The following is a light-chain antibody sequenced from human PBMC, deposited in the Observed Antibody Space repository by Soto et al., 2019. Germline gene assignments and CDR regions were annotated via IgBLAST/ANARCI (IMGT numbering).Light chain of an antibody. Sequence: EIVLTQSPGTLSLSPGERATLSCRASQSVNSRYLAWYQQKAGQAPRLLIYGASNRATGIPDRFSGSGSGTEFTLTISSLQPEDFAVYYCQQYYNWPRTFGQGTKVDNK. V-gene: IGKV3-20*01. CDR2: GAS. CDR3: QQYYNWPRT. J-gene: IGKJ1*01. CDR1: QSVNSRY.